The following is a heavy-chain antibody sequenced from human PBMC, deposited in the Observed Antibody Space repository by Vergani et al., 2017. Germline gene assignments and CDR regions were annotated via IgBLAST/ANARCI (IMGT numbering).Heavy chain of an antibody. J-gene: IGHJ4*02. CDR1: GYTFFNYG. CDR3: ARDETYYYGSGSFYLFDY. CDR2: IRADTGDT. V-gene: IGHV1-18*04. Sequence: QVQLVQSGPEVKRPGASVKVSCKTSGYTFFNYGVNWIRRAPGQGFEWLGWIRADTGDTKYSERLQDRVTLTTDSSTNTAYMELRRLKSDDTAVYYCARDETYYYGSGSFYLFDYWGQGTLVTVSS. D-gene: IGHD3-10*01.